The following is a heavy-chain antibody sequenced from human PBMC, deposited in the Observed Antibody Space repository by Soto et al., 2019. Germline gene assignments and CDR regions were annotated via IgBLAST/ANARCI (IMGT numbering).Heavy chain of an antibody. Sequence: GGCLRLSRAASGFTFSSYFMPWVRQDPGKGLEWVAVISYDGSNKYYADSVKGRFTISRDNSKNTLYLQMNSLRAEDTAVYYCAKTAIRSSSPLFDYWGQGTLVTVSS. CDR1: GFTFSSYF. D-gene: IGHD6-6*01. CDR2: ISYDGSNK. V-gene: IGHV3-30*18. CDR3: AKTAIRSSSPLFDY. J-gene: IGHJ4*02.